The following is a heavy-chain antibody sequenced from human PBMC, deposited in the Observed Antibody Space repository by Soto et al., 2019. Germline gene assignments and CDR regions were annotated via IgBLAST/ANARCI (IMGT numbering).Heavy chain of an antibody. Sequence: QVQLVQSGAEVKKPGASVNVSCKVSGYTLNEVAMYWVRQAPGKGLEWLGGFDPDEAETIYAQHFQGRVTMTEHTSTDTVYMELSSLRSEDTALYFCTTYHGDYNFDHWCQGTLVTVAS. CDR2: FDPDEAET. CDR3: TTYHGDYNFDH. V-gene: IGHV1-24*01. CDR1: GYTLNEVA. D-gene: IGHD4-17*01. J-gene: IGHJ5*02.